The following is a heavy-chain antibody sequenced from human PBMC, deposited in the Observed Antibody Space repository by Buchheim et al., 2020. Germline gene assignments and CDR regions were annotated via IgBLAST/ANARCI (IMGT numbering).Heavy chain of an antibody. V-gene: IGHV3-23*01. D-gene: IGHD2-21*01. CDR3: ARAHGLPYWYYDL. J-gene: IGHJ2*01. CDR2: ITGSTSST. CDR1: AFTFRSYA. Sequence: EVQLLESGGGLVQPGGSLRLSCAASAFTFRSYAMNWVRQAPGKGLEWVSSITGSTSSTYYTDSVKGRFTVSRDNSKNTPYLQMNSLIAEDTAVYYCARAHGLPYWYYDLWGRGTL.